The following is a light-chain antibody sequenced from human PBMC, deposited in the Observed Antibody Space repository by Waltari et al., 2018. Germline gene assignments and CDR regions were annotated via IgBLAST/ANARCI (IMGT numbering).Light chain of an antibody. CDR1: NIGNYS. CDR3: HVWHPHVDPGV. J-gene: IGLJ1*01. CDR2: YDR. V-gene: IGLV3-21*04. Sequence: SYVVTQPPSVSVAPGETATIPCGGDNIGNYSVHWYQQKAGQAPVLVIFYDRDRPSGIPSRFSGSNSGNTATLTISRVEAGDDARYYCHVWHPHVDPGVFGTGTEVTVL.